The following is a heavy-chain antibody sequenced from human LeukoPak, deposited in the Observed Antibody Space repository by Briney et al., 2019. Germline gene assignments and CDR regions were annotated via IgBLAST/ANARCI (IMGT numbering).Heavy chain of an antibody. J-gene: IGHJ4*02. V-gene: IGHV4-38-2*02. CDR3: ARDWYSSSSAGQIFDY. CDR1: GYPISRGYY. Sequence: SETLSLTCTVSGYPISRGYYWGWIRQPPGKGLEWIGSVYHSGSTYQNPSLKSRVTISLDTSKNQFSLKLCSVTAADTAVYYCARDWYSSSSAGQIFDYWGQGTLVTVSS. CDR2: VYHSGST. D-gene: IGHD6-6*01.